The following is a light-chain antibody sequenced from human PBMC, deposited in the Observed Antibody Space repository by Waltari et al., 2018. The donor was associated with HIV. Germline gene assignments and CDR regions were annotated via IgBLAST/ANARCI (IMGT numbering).Light chain of an antibody. V-gene: IGLV8-61*01. CDR2: STN. CDR3: VLYMGSGIWV. CDR1: SGSVSTSYY. J-gene: IGLJ3*02. Sequence: QTVVTQEPSFSVSPGGTVTLTCGLSSGSVSTSYYPSWYQQTPGQAPRTLIYSTNTRSSGVPDRSGSILGNKAALTITGAQADDESDYYCVLYMGSGIWVFGGGTKLTVL.